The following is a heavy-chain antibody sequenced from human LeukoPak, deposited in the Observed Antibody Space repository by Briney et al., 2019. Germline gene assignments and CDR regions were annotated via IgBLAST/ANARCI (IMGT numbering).Heavy chain of an antibody. J-gene: IGHJ4*02. V-gene: IGHV3-30-3*01. CDR3: AGGYNDFWSGSQFVS. CDR2: ISYDGSNK. CDR1: GFIFSGHI. Sequence: GGSLRLSCVASGFIFSGHIMHWVRQAPGKGLEWVSLISYDGSNKDYADSVKGRFTIPRDNSKNTLYLQTNSLRAEDTAVYYCAGGYNDFWSGSQFVSWGQGTPVIVSS. D-gene: IGHD3-3*01.